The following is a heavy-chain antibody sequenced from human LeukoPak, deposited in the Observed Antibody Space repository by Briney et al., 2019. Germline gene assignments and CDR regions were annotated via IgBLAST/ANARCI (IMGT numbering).Heavy chain of an antibody. V-gene: IGHV3-48*02. D-gene: IGHD3-16*01. CDR2: ISSSSNTI. CDR1: GFTSSSYS. CDR3: ARDMNY. J-gene: IGHJ4*02. Sequence: GGSLRLSCAASGFTSSSYSMNWVRQAPGKGLEWVSSISSSSNTIQYADSVKGRFTISRDNAKNSLHLQMNSLRDEDTAVYYCARDMNYWGQGTLVTVSS.